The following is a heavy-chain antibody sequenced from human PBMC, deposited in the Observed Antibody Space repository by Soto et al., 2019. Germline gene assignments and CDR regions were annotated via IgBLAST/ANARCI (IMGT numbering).Heavy chain of an antibody. CDR1: GFTFSSYG. CDR2: ISSDGSNK. D-gene: IGHD3-10*01. J-gene: IGHJ4*02. CDR3: AKVRADYYYGAGAFDY. Sequence: ESGGGVVQPGRSLRLSCAASGFTFSSYGMHWVRQAPGKGLEWVALISSDGSNKYYAESVKGRFTISRDNSKNTVYLQMNTLRAEDTAVYYCAKVRADYYYGAGAFDYWGQGTLVTVSS. V-gene: IGHV3-30*18.